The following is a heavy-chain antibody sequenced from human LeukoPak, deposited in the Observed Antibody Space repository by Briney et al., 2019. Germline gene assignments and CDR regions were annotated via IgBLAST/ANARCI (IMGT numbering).Heavy chain of an antibody. D-gene: IGHD3-10*01. J-gene: IGHJ4*02. CDR3: ARRFKGGSGSYYNFYYFDY. CDR1: TFSSYA. CDR2: IYYSGTT. Sequence: TFSSYAMSWVRQAPGKGLEWIGSIYYSGTTYYNPSLKSRVTLSVDTSKNQFSLNLRSVTAADTAVYYCARRFKGGSGSYYNFYYFDYWGQGTLVTVSS. V-gene: IGHV4-39*01.